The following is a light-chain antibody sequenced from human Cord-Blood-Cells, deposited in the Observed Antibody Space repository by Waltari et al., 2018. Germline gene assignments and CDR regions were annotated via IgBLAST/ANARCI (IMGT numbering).Light chain of an antibody. Sequence: DIVMTPSPDSLAVSLGERVTINCKSSQSVLYSSNNKNYLAWYQQKPGQPPKLLIYWASTRESGVPDRFSGSGSGTDFTLTISSLQAEDVAVYYCQQYYSTPYTFGQGTKLEIK. CDR1: QSVLYSSNNKNY. V-gene: IGKV4-1*01. CDR3: QQYYSTPYT. J-gene: IGKJ2*01. CDR2: WAS.